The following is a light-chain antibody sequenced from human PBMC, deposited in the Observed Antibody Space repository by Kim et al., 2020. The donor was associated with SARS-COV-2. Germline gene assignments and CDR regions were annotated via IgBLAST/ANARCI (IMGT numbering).Light chain of an antibody. J-gene: IGLJ2*01. CDR2: ANI. CDR3: QSYDSSLSGSRV. V-gene: IGLV1-40*01. Sequence: QPVLTQPPSVSGAPGQRVTISCTGGISNIGAGYDVHWYQQLPGTAPKLLIYANINRPSGVPDRFSASKSGASASLAITGLQAEDEADYYCQSYDSSLSGSRVFGGGTQLTVL. CDR1: ISNIGAGYD.